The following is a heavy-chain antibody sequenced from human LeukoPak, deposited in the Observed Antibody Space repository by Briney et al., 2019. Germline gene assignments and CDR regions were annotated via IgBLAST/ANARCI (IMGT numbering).Heavy chain of an antibody. J-gene: IGHJ4*02. CDR1: GGSISSDY. Sequence: SETLSLTCTVSGGSISSDYWSWIRQPPGKGLEWIGYISYSGSTNYNPSLKSRVTISVDTSKKQFSLKVSSVTAADTAVYYCARKAYCFDYWGQGTLVTVSS. V-gene: IGHV4-59*01. CDR2: ISYSGST. CDR3: ARKAYCFDY.